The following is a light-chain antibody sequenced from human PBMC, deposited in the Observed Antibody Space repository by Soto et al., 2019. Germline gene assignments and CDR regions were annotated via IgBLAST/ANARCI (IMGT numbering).Light chain of an antibody. J-gene: IGLJ3*02. CDR3: SAYTAGSTLV. CDR1: MRDVGAYNL. V-gene: IGLV2-14*01. CDR2: EVR. Sequence: QSALTQSASVSGSAGQSITISCSGTMRDVGAYNLVSWYQQHPGTAPKLIIYEVRNRPSGISSRFSGSRSGNTASLTISGLQSEDEGDYYCSAYTAGSTLVFGGGTQLTVL.